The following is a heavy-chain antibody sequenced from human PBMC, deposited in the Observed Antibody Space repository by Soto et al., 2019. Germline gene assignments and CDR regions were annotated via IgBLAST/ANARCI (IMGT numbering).Heavy chain of an antibody. CDR3: AKETYGDYSYYFDY. J-gene: IGHJ4*02. V-gene: IGHV3-30*18. D-gene: IGHD4-17*01. CDR1: GFTFSSYG. CDR2: ISYDGSNK. Sequence: GGSLRLSCAASGFTFSSYGMHWVRQAPGKGLEWVAVISYDGSNKYYADSVKGRFTISRDNSKNTLYLQMNSLRAEDTAVYYCAKETYGDYSYYFDYWGQGTLVTVSS.